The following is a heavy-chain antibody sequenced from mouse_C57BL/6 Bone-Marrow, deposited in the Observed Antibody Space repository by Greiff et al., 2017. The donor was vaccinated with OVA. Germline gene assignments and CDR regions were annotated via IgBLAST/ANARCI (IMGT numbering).Heavy chain of an antibody. CDR1: GYTFTSYW. J-gene: IGHJ1*03. CDR3: ARITTVVEEDFDV. Sequence: QVQLQQPGAELVRPGSSVKLSCKASGYTFTSYWMDWVKQRPGQGLEWIGNIYPSDSETHYNQKFKDKATLTVDKSSSTAYMQLSRLTSEYSAVYYCARITTVVEEDFDVWGTGTTVTVSS. CDR2: IYPSDSET. D-gene: IGHD1-1*01. V-gene: IGHV1-61*01.